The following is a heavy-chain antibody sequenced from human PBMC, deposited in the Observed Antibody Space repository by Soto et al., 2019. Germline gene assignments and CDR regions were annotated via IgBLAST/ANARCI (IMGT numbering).Heavy chain of an antibody. D-gene: IGHD6-19*01. CDR3: AREQFIAVAGHFDY. J-gene: IGHJ4*02. CDR1: RYTFTSYT. V-gene: IGHV1-3*01. CDR2: INGGKGNT. Sequence: ASVKVSCKASRYTFTSYTIHWVRQAPGQRLEWMGWINGGKGNTKYSQKFQGRVTITRHTAANIANMELSSLRSEDTAVYYCAREQFIAVAGHFDYWGQGTLVTVSS.